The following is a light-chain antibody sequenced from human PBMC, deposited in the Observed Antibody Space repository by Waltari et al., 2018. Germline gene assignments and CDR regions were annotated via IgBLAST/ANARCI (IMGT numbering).Light chain of an antibody. V-gene: IGKV3-20*01. CDR1: QNIGRT. CDR3: QNYERLPVT. J-gene: IGKJ1*01. CDR2: GAS. Sequence: EVVLTQSPGTLSLSPGERATLSCRASQNIGRTLTWYQQKPGQSTRLLIYGASIRAAGIPDRFSGSGSGTDFILTITRLEPEDFAVYYCQNYERLPVTFGQGTKVEIK.